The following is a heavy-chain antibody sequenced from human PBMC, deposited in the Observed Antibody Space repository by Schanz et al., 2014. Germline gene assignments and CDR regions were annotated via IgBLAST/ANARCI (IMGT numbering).Heavy chain of an antibody. Sequence: VQLQESGPRLVRPSETLSLTCTVSGGSIYNFFWTWIRQPPGKGLEWIGYSSYSGSTNYNPSLKSRVTISADTSKNQLSLKLTSVTAADTAVYYCASKARYTYGYDYWGQGTLVTVSS. CDR1: GGSIYNFF. CDR2: SSYSGST. J-gene: IGHJ4*02. V-gene: IGHV4-59*01. D-gene: IGHD5-18*01. CDR3: ASKARYTYGYDY.